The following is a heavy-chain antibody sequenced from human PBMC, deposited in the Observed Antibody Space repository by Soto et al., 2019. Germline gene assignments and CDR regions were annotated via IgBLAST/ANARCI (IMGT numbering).Heavy chain of an antibody. CDR1: GFTFSYYY. CDR3: ARDMAKFYYYYGMDV. CDR2: ISSSGSTI. D-gene: IGHD3-10*01. Sequence: GGSLRLSCAASGFTFSYYYMSWIRQAPGKGLEWVSYISSSGSTIYYADSVKGRFTISRDNAKNSLYLQMNSLRAEDTAVYYCARDMAKFYYYYGMDVWGQGTTVTVSS. V-gene: IGHV3-11*01. J-gene: IGHJ6*02.